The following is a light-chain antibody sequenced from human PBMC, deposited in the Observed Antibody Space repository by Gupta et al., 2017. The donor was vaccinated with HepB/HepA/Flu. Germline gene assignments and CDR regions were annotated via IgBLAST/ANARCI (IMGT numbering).Light chain of an antibody. Sequence: QAGLTQPPSVSKGLRQTATLTCTGNSNNVGNQGAAWLQPHQGHPPNLLSYKNKNRPSGIADRFFASTSGNTASLTTTGLQAEEEADYYFAAWDSTLSGQVFGGGTKLTVL. V-gene: IGLV10-54*04. CDR2: KNK. CDR3: AAWDSTLSGQV. CDR1: SNNVGNQG. J-gene: IGLJ2*01.